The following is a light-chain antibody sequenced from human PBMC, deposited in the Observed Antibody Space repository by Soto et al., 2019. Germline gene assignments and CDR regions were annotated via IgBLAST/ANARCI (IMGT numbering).Light chain of an antibody. CDR1: QTISTW. Sequence: TQSPPTLSASVGDRVTITCRASQTISTWMAWYQQKPGKAPKLLVYDASTLQSGVASRFSGSGSGTEFTLIISGLQPDDSATYYCQQYNNWPTFGQGTKVDIK. CDR2: DAS. CDR3: QQYNNWPT. V-gene: IGKV1-5*01. J-gene: IGKJ1*01.